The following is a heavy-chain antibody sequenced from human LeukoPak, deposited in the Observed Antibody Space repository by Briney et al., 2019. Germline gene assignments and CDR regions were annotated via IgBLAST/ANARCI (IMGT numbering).Heavy chain of an antibody. V-gene: IGHV3-23*01. CDR2: ISGSGGST. J-gene: IGHJ4*02. CDR1: GFTFSYSW. CDR3: AKIHSGFYYDFWSGCIDY. Sequence: GGSLRLSCAASGFTFSYSWMTWVRQAPGKGLEWVSAISGSGGSTYYADSVKGRFTISRDNSKNTLYLQMNSLRAEDTAVYYCAKIHSGFYYDFWSGCIDYWGQGTLVTVSS. D-gene: IGHD3-3*01.